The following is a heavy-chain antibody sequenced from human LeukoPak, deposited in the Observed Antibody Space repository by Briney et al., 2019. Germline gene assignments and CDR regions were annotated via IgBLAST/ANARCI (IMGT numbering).Heavy chain of an antibody. CDR1: GYIFTGYH. V-gene: IGHV1-46*01. CDR2: INPSGGST. J-gene: IGHJ4*02. CDR3: AKERGDCGGDCYTLDY. D-gene: IGHD2-21*02. Sequence: GASVKVSCKASGYIFTGYHMHWVRQAPGQGLEWVGWINPSGGSTSYAQKFQGRVTMTRDMSTSTVYMELSSLRSEDTAVHYCAKERGDCGGDCYTLDYWGQGTLVTVSS.